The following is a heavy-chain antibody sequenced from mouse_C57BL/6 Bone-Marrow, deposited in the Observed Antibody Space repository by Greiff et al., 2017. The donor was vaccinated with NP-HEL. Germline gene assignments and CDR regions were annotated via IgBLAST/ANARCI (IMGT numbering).Heavy chain of an antibody. CDR2: IHPNSGST. Sequence: VKLVESGAELVKPGASVKLSCKASGYTFTSYWMHWVKQRPGQGLEWIGMIHPNSGSTNYNEKFKSKATLTVDKSSSTAYMQLSSLTSEDSAVYYCARLYSNWGYWGQGTTLTVSS. V-gene: IGHV1-64*01. CDR1: GYTFTSYW. J-gene: IGHJ2*01. CDR3: ARLYSNWGY. D-gene: IGHD2-5*01.